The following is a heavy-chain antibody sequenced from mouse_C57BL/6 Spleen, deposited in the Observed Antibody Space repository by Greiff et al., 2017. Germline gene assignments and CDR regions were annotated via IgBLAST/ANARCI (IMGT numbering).Heavy chain of an antibody. D-gene: IGHD2-3*01. CDR3: ARDRNDGYYE. V-gene: IGHV3-6*01. CDR1: GYSITSGYY. Sequence: EVQVVESGPGLVKPSQSLSLTCSVTGYSITSGYYWNWIRQFPGNKLEWMGYISYDGSNNYNPSLKNRISITRDTSKNQFFLKLNSVTTEDTATYYCARDRNDGYYEWGQGTLVTVSA. CDR2: ISYDGSN. J-gene: IGHJ3*02.